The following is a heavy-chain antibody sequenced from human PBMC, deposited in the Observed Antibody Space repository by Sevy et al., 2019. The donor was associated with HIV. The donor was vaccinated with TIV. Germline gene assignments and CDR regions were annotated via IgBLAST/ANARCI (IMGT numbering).Heavy chain of an antibody. CDR1: GFSVNSNY. CDR2: IYSDGST. J-gene: IGHJ4*02. CDR3: ARGGTIFGLVRHYFDY. V-gene: IGHV3-66*01. Sequence: GGSLRLSCAASGFSVNSNYMTWVRQAPGKGLDWVSIIYSDGSTKYADALKGRFTISRDNSKNTMYLQMNSLRVEDTAVYYLARGGTIFGLVRHYFDYWGQGTLVTVSS. D-gene: IGHD3-3*01.